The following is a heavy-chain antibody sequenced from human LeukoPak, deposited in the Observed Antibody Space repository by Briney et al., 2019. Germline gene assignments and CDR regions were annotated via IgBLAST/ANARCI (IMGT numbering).Heavy chain of an antibody. CDR3: ARTIAVAGWVDY. CDR1: GFTFSSYW. J-gene: IGHJ4*02. D-gene: IGHD6-19*01. Sequence: GGSLRLSCAASGFTFSSYWTSWVRQAPGRGLEWVANIKQDGSEKYYVDSVKGRFTISRDNAKNSLYLQMNSLRAEDTAVYYCARTIAVAGWVDYWGQGTLVTVSS. V-gene: IGHV3-7*01. CDR2: IKQDGSEK.